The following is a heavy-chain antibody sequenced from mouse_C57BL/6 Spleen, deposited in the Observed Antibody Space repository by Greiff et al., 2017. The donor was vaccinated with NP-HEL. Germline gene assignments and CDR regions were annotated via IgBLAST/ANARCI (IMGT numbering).Heavy chain of an antibody. J-gene: IGHJ2*01. D-gene: IGHD2-1*01. CDR1: GYTFTSYD. V-gene: IGHV1-85*01. CDR2: IYPRDGST. CDR3: ARSDGNYVGYFDY. Sequence: VQLQRSGPELVKPGASVKLSCKASGYTFTSYDINWVKQRPGQGLEWIGWIYPRDGSTKYTEKFKGKATLTVDTSSSTAYMELNSLTSEDSAVYFCARSDGNYVGYFDYWGQGTTLTVSS.